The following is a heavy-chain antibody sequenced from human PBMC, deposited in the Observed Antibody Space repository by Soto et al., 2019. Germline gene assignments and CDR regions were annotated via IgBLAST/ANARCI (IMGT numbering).Heavy chain of an antibody. CDR1: GFTFSSYS. V-gene: IGHV3-48*01. J-gene: IGHJ6*02. CDR2: ISSSSSTI. D-gene: IGHD5-12*01. Sequence: EVQLVESGGGLVQPGGSLRLSCAASGFTFSSYSMNWVRQAPGKGLEWVSYISSSSSTIYYADSVKGRFTISRDNAKNSLYLQLNSLRAEDTAVYYCARVGYLRIPDYGMDVWGQGTTVTVSS. CDR3: ARVGYLRIPDYGMDV.